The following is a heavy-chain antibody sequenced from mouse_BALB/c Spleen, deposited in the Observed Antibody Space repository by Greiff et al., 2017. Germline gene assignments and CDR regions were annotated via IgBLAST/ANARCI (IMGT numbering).Heavy chain of an antibody. CDR1: GFSLTGYG. V-gene: IGHV2-6-7*01. Sequence: VKVVESGPGLVAPSQSLSITCTVSGFSLTGYGVNWVRQPPGKGLEWLGMIWGDGSTDYNSALKSRLSISKDNSKSQVFLKMNSLQTDDTARYYCARDRGYDYDGPYAMDYWGQGTSVTVSS. CDR3: ARDRGYDYDGPYAMDY. CDR2: IWGDGST. J-gene: IGHJ4*01. D-gene: IGHD2-4*01.